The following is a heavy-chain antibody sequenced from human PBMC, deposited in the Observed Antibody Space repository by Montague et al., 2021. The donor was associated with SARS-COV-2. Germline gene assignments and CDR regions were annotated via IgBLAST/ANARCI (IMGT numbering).Heavy chain of an antibody. CDR2: IYYSGTT. Sequence: SETLSLTCTVSGGSITRNYYWGWIRQPPSKGLEWVVNIYYSGTTXXNPXXXSRVTISVDASKNQFSLNLTSVTAADTAVYYCARPLVRGVPKAFDIWGQGALVIVSS. CDR3: ARPLVRGVPKAFDI. D-gene: IGHD3-10*01. V-gene: IGHV4-39*01. CDR1: GGSITRNYY. J-gene: IGHJ3*02.